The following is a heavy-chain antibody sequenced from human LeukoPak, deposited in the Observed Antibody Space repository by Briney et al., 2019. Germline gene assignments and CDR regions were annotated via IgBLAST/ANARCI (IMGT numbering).Heavy chain of an antibody. J-gene: IGHJ5*01. CDR1: GGTFSSYA. CDR3: ATDDGSETLGFDS. V-gene: IGHV1-69*05. CDR2: IIPILGTT. D-gene: IGHD1-26*01. Sequence: GASVKVSCKASGGTFSSYAFNWVRQAPGQGLQWMGGIIPILGTTNYAQQFQGRVTMTTDESTSTAFMELSSLRSEDTAIYYCATDDGSETLGFDSWGQGTLLTVSS.